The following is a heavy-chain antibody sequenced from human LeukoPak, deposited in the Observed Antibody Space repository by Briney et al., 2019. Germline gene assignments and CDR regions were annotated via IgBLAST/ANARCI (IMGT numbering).Heavy chain of an antibody. CDR2: IYHSGST. Sequence: SETLSLTCTVSGGSISSYYWGWIRQPPGKGLEWIGSIYHSGSTYYNPSLKSRVTISVDTSKNQFSLKLSSVTAADTAVYYCAREPLVATLYNWFDPWGQGTLVTVSS. CDR3: AREPLVATLYNWFDP. D-gene: IGHD5-12*01. V-gene: IGHV4-38-2*02. J-gene: IGHJ5*02. CDR1: GGSISSYY.